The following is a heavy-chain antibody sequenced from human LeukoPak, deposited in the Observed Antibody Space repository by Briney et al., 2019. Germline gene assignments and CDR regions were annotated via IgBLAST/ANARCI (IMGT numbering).Heavy chain of an antibody. Sequence: SETLSLTCTVSGGYIISSAHYWGWIRQPPGKGLEWIGSIYYTGVTSTNLLFRSRMSISVDTSKNQFSLNLTSVTAADAAVYYYVRERSSSGGHSWFDPWGQGTLVTVSS. J-gene: IGHJ5*02. CDR2: IYYTGVT. V-gene: IGHV4-39*07. CDR1: GGYIISSAHY. D-gene: IGHD4-23*01. CDR3: VRERSSSGGHSWFDP.